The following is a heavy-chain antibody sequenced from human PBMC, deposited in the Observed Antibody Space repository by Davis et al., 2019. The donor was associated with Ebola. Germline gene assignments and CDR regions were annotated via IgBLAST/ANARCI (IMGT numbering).Heavy chain of an antibody. J-gene: IGHJ4*02. V-gene: IGHV3-23*01. CDR2: ISGSGGST. Sequence: GESLKISCAASGFTFSSYAMSWVRQAPGKGLEWVSAISGSGGSTYYADSVKGRFTISRDNSKNTLYLQMNSLRAEDTAVYFCTKDSDLSTDWYGNDFWGRGTLVTVSS. CDR3: TKDSDLSTDWYGNDF. CDR1: GFTFSSYA. D-gene: IGHD6-19*01.